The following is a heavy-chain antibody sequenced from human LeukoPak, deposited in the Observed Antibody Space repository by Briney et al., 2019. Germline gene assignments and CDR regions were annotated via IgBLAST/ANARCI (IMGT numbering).Heavy chain of an antibody. Sequence: SETLSLTCTVSGGSISTSNYYWGWIRQPPRKGLEWIGNIFYSGSTNYNPSLKSRVTISVDTSKNQFSLKLSSVTAADTAVYYCASVALTNYYYYMDVWGKGTTVTVSS. CDR2: IFYSGST. V-gene: IGHV4-39*07. J-gene: IGHJ6*03. CDR3: ASVALTNYYYYMDV. D-gene: IGHD3-9*01. CDR1: GGSISTSNYY.